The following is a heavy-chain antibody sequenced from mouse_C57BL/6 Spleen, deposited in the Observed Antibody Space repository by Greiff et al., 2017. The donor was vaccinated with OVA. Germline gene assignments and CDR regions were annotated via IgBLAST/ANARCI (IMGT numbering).Heavy chain of an antibody. CDR1: GYAFTNYL. J-gene: IGHJ4*01. CDR2: INPGSGGT. V-gene: IGHV1-54*01. Sequence: QVQLQQSGAELVRPGTSVKVSCKASGYAFTNYLIEWVKQRPGQGLEWIGVINPGSGGTNYNEKFKGKATLTADKSSRTAYMQLSSLTSEDAAVYFGASTYDYDRYYDAMEDWGQGTSVTVSS. D-gene: IGHD2-4*01. CDR3: ASTYDYDRYYDAMED.